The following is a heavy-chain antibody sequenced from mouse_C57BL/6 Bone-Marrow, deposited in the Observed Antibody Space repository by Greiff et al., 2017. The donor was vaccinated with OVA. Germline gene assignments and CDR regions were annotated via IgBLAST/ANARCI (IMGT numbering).Heavy chain of an antibody. Sequence: VQLQQSGPELVKPGASVKISCKASGYTFTDYYMNWVKQSHGKSLEWIGDINPNNGGTSYNQKFKGKATLTVDKSSSTAYMELRSLTSEDSAVYYCAREENYDYDVGAWFAYGGQGTLVTVSA. V-gene: IGHV1-26*01. CDR1: GYTFTDYY. CDR3: AREENYDYDVGAWFAY. J-gene: IGHJ3*01. D-gene: IGHD2-4*01. CDR2: INPNNGGT.